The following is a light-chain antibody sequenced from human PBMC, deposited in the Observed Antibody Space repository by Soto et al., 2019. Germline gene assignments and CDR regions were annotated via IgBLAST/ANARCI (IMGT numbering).Light chain of an antibody. CDR3: CSYAGSTTGV. CDR1: SSDVGTYKL. J-gene: IGLJ3*02. Sequence: QSALTQPASVSGSPGQSITISCTGTSSDVGTYKLVSWYQQHPGKAPKLMIYEVSERPSGVSNRVSGSKSGNTASLTISGLQAEDEADYYCCSYAGSTTGVFGGGTKLTVL. CDR2: EVS. V-gene: IGLV2-23*02.